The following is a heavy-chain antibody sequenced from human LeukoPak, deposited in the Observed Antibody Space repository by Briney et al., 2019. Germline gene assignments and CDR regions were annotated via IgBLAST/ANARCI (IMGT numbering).Heavy chain of an antibody. CDR2: INPTGGST. D-gene: IGHD4-17*01. Sequence: ASVKVSCKASGYTFPSYFMHWVRQAPGQGLEWMGIINPTGGSTTYAQKFQGRVTITRDTSASTAYMELTSLKSEDTAVYYCARDSLRYGDYDYWGQGTLVTVSS. J-gene: IGHJ4*02. CDR1: GYTFPSYF. CDR3: ARDSLRYGDYDY. V-gene: IGHV1-46*01.